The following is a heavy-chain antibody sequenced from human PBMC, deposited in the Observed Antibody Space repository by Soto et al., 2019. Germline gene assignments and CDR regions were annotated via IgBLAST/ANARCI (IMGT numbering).Heavy chain of an antibody. CDR2: VSGSGAII. CDR1: GLTFSNYY. D-gene: IGHD1-7*01. V-gene: IGHV3-23*01. Sequence: LRLSCAASGLTFSNYYMNWVRQAPGKGLEWVSVVSGSGAIIYYADSVKGRFTITRDNSKNMLYLQMNSLRAEDMAVYYCAKGGGGLDLRDWGQRTLVTVSS. CDR3: AKGGGGLDLRD. J-gene: IGHJ4*02.